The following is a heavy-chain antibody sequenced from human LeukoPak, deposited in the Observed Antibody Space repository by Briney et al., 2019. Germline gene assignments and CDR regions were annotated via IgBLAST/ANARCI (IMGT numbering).Heavy chain of an antibody. CDR1: GGSVTSGSYY. D-gene: IGHD3-10*01. CDR2: IYYSGST. Sequence: PSETLSLTCTVSGGSVTSGSYYWSWIRQPPGKGLEWIGYIYYSGSTNYNPSLKSRVTISVDTSKNQFSLKLSSVTAADTAVYYCAKDLSGADINWGQGTLVTVSS. J-gene: IGHJ4*02. V-gene: IGHV4-61*01. CDR3: AKDLSGADIN.